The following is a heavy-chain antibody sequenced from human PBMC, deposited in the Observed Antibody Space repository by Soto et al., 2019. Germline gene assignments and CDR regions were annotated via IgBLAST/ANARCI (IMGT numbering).Heavy chain of an antibody. D-gene: IGHD1-26*01. V-gene: IGHV1-69*01. CDR3: ARHLNSGSYYFAYYYYGMDV. CDR1: GGTFSSYA. J-gene: IGHJ6*02. Sequence: QVQLVQSGAEVKKPGSSVKVSCKASGGTFSSYAISWVRQAPGQGLEWMGGIIPIFGTANYAQKFQGRVTITADESTSTAYRELSSLRSEDTAVYYCARHLNSGSYYFAYYYYGMDVWGQGTTFTVSS. CDR2: IIPIFGTA.